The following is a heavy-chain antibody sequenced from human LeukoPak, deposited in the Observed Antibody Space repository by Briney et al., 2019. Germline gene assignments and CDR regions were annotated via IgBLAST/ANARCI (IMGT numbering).Heavy chain of an antibody. CDR1: GYTFTSYG. D-gene: IGHD6-13*01. Sequence: ASVKVSCKASGYTFTSYGISWVRQAPGQGLEWMGWISAYNGNTNYAQKLQGRVTMTTDTSTSTAYMELRSLRSDDTAVYYCARAPQLVPEENWFDPWGQGTLVTVSS. CDR2: ISAYNGNT. V-gene: IGHV1-18*01. J-gene: IGHJ5*02. CDR3: ARAPQLVPEENWFDP.